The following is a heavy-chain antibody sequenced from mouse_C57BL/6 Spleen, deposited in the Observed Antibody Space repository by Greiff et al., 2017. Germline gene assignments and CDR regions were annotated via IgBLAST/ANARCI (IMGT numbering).Heavy chain of an antibody. CDR2: ISSGSSSI. Sequence: VQLKQSGGGLVKPGGSLKLSCAASGFTFSDYGMHWVRQAPGKGLEWVAYISSGSSSIYYADTVKGRFTFPRDNAKNTLFLQMTSLRAEDAAMYYGARQGSGYFDYWGQGTTLTVSS. J-gene: IGHJ2*01. D-gene: IGHD1-1*01. CDR1: GFTFSDYG. V-gene: IGHV5-17*01. CDR3: ARQGSGYFDY.